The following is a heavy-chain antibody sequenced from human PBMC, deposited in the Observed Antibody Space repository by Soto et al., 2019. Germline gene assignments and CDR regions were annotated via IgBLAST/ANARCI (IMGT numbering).Heavy chain of an antibody. J-gene: IGHJ6*02. CDR1: GFTFSSYG. Sequence: QVQLVESGGGVVQPGRSLRLSCAASGFTFSSYGMHWVRQAPGKGLEWVAVIWYDGSNKYYADSVKGRFTISRDNSKNTLYLQMNSLRAEDTAVYYCASEVYQLLYYYYGMDVWGQGSTVTVSS. V-gene: IGHV3-33*01. CDR3: ASEVYQLLYYYYGMDV. D-gene: IGHD2-2*01. CDR2: IWYDGSNK.